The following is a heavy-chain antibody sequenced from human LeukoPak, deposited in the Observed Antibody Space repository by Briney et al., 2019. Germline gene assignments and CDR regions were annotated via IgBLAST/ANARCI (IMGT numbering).Heavy chain of an antibody. Sequence: HPGRSLRLSCAASGFTFSSYAMHWVRQAPGKGLEWVALIAYDESNKYYTDSVKGRFTISRDNSKNTLHLQMNSLRGEDTAVYYCAKSLNRLRSQDAFDIWGQGTVVTVSS. CDR1: GFTFSSYA. V-gene: IGHV3-30-3*01. CDR3: AKSLNRLRSQDAFDI. D-gene: IGHD3-10*01. J-gene: IGHJ3*02. CDR2: IAYDESNK.